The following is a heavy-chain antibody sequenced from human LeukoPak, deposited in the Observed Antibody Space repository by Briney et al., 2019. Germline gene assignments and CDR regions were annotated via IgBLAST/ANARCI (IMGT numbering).Heavy chain of an antibody. CDR3: AVAHSSGAVD. V-gene: IGHV4-30-4*08. CDR1: GGSISSGGYY. D-gene: IGHD3-22*01. J-gene: IGHJ4*02. Sequence: SQTLSLTCTVSGGSISSGGYYWSWIRQHPGKGLEWIGYIYYSGSTNYNPSLKSRVTISVDTSKNQFSLKLSSVTAADTAVYYCAVAHSSGAVDWGQGTLVTVSS. CDR2: IYYSGST.